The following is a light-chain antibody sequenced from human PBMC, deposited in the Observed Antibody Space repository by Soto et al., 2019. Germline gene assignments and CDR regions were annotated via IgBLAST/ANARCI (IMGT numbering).Light chain of an antibody. CDR3: SSYTSSSNVV. J-gene: IGLJ2*01. CDR2: EVS. Sequence: QSVLTQPASVSGSPGQSITISCTGTSSDVGGYNYVSWYQQHPGKAPKLMIYEVSNRPSGVSNRLSGSKSGNTASLTISGLQAEDEADYYCSSYTSSSNVVFGGGTKLTVL. CDR1: SSDVGGYNY. V-gene: IGLV2-14*01.